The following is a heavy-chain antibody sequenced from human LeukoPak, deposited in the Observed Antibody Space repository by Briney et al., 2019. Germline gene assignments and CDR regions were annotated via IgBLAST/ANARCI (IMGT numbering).Heavy chain of an antibody. Sequence: GGSLRLSCAASGFTFSGYSMNWVCQAPGKGLEWVSSISSSSSYIYYADSVKGRFTISGDNAKNSLYLQMNSLRAEDTAVYYCARGDGTTGTTGAFDIWGQGTMVTVSS. CDR3: ARGDGTTGTTGAFDI. CDR2: ISSSSSYI. J-gene: IGHJ3*02. V-gene: IGHV3-21*01. D-gene: IGHD1-1*01. CDR1: GFTFSGYS.